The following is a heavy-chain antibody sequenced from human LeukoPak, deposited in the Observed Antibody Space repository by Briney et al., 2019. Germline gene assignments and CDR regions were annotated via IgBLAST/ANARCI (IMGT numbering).Heavy chain of an antibody. Sequence: PGGSLRLSCAASGFMFRSYAMHWVRQAPGKGLEWVSSIGSSSNYIYYADSVKGRFTVSRDNAKNSLYLQMNTLRAEDTAVYYCAKQYSSGSPFDYWGQGTLVTVSS. J-gene: IGHJ4*02. CDR1: GFMFRSYA. D-gene: IGHD6-19*01. V-gene: IGHV3-21*01. CDR2: IGSSSNYI. CDR3: AKQYSSGSPFDY.